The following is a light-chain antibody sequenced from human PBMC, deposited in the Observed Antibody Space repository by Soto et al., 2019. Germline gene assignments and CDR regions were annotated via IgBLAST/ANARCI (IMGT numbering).Light chain of an antibody. CDR3: QQRHNWPRT. Sequence: EIVLTQSPDTLSLSPGERATLSCRASKSVSKSLVWYQQKPGQAPRLLIYNASNRATGIPVRFSGSGSGTDFTLTISGLAPEDFAVYYCQQRHNWPRTFGQGTRVEI. V-gene: IGKV3-11*01. J-gene: IGKJ1*01. CDR1: KSVSKS. CDR2: NAS.